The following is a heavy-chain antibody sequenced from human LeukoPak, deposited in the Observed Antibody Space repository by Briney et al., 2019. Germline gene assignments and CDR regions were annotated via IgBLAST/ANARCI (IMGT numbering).Heavy chain of an antibody. V-gene: IGHV3-74*01. D-gene: IGHD5-18*01. CDR3: AKEDRLGYNYAYGLDV. CDR2: IDSDGSST. J-gene: IGHJ6*02. Sequence: GGSLRLSCAASGFTFSRYWVHWVRQAPGKGLVWVSRIDSDGSSTNYADSVKGRFTISRDNAKNTLYLQMNSLRAEDTALYYCAKEDRLGYNYAYGLDVWCQGTTVSVSS. CDR1: GFTFSRYW.